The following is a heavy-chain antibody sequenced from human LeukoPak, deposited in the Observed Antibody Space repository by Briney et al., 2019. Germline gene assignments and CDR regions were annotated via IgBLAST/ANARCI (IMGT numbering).Heavy chain of an antibody. CDR2: INPNSGGT. Sequence: ASVRVSCKASGYTFTGYYMHWVRQAPGQGLEWMGWINPNSGGTNYAQKFQGRVTMTRDTSISTAYMELSRLRSDDTAVYYCARDRTYGDYPDYWGQGTLVTVSS. CDR3: ARDRTYGDYPDY. D-gene: IGHD4-17*01. V-gene: IGHV1-2*02. CDR1: GYTFTGYY. J-gene: IGHJ4*02.